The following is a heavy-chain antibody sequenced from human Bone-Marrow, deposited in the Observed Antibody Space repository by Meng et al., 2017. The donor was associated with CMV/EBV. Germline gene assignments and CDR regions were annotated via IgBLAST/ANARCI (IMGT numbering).Heavy chain of an antibody. J-gene: IGHJ6*01. CDR2: IYPGDSYS. CDR3: ARPGCSGNGCFYYYGLDV. V-gene: IGHV5-51*01. Sequence: GGSLRLSCKASGYSFSTYWIGWVRQMPGRGLEWMGFIYPGDSYSRINPSFRGQDTISADKSTSTGYLQWSSLKASDTAMYYCARPGCSGNGCFYYYGLDVWGQGTTVTGSS. CDR1: GYSFSTYW. D-gene: IGHD2-15*01.